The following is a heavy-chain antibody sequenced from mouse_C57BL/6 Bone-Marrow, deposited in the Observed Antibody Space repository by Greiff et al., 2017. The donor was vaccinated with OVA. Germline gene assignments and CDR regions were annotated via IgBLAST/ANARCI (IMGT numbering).Heavy chain of an antibody. D-gene: IGHD2-2*01. CDR2: IHPNSGST. J-gene: IGHJ2*01. CDR3: ARGPYGYDKVDY. V-gene: IGHV1-64*01. CDR1: GYTFTSYW. Sequence: QVQLQQPGAELVKPGASVKLSCKASGYTFTSYWMHWVKQRPGRGLEWIGMIHPNSGSTNYNEKFKSKDTLTVYKSSSTAYMQLSSLTSEDSAVYYCARGPYGYDKVDYWGQGTTLTVSS.